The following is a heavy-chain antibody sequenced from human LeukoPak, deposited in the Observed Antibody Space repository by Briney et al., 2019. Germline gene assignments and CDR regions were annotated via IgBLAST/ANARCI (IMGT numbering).Heavy chain of an antibody. J-gene: IGHJ6*02. Sequence: SETLSLTCSVSGGSTSGSYWSWIRQSPGKGLQWIGYIHYTGITNYNPSLKSRVTISIDTPKNEVSLRVTPVTAADTAVYYCARTGYGRDYYGMDVWGQGTTVTVSS. V-gene: IGHV4-59*01. CDR1: GGSTSGSY. D-gene: IGHD1-26*01. CDR2: IHYTGIT. CDR3: ARTGYGRDYYGMDV.